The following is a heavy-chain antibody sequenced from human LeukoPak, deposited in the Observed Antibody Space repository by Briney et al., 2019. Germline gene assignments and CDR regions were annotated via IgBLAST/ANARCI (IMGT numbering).Heavy chain of an antibody. Sequence: GESLKISCKGSGYSFTSYWISWVRQMPGKGLEWMGIIYPGDSDTRYSPSFQGQVTISADKSISTAYLQWSSLKASDTAMYYCARRGLWFGELLGAFDIWGQGTMVTVSS. V-gene: IGHV5-51*01. D-gene: IGHD3-10*01. CDR2: IYPGDSDT. J-gene: IGHJ3*02. CDR3: ARRGLWFGELLGAFDI. CDR1: GYSFTSYW.